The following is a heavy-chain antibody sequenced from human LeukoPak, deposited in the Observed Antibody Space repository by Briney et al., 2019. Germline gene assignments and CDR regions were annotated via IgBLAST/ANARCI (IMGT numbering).Heavy chain of an antibody. CDR1: GFTFSSYA. CDR2: TSYDGSNK. V-gene: IGHV3-30*04. Sequence: GGSLRLSCAASGFTFSSYAMHWVRQAPGKGLEWVAVTSYDGSNKYCADPVKGRFTISRDNSKNTLYLQMNSLRAEDTAVYYCARPRSSIYYYYGMDVWGKGTTVTVSS. J-gene: IGHJ6*04. CDR3: ARPRSSIYYYYGMDV.